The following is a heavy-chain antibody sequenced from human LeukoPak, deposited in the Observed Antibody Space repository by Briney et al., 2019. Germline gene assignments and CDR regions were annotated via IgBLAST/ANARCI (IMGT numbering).Heavy chain of an antibody. J-gene: IGHJ6*03. Sequence: GGSLRLSRAASGFTFSSYSMNWVRQAPGKGLEWVSSISSSRSYIYYADSVKGRFTISRDNAKNSLYLQMNSLRAEDTAVYYCASGYYDFWSGYYQPYYYYYMDVWGKGTTVTVSS. CDR1: GFTFSSYS. CDR2: ISSSRSYI. D-gene: IGHD3-3*01. V-gene: IGHV3-21*01. CDR3: ASGYYDFWSGYYQPYYYYYMDV.